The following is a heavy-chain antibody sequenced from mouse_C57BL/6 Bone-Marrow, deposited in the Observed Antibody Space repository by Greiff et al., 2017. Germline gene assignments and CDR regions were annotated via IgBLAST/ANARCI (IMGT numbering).Heavy chain of an antibody. CDR3: TINGDYFDY. V-gene: IGHV14-4*01. J-gene: IGHJ2*01. CDR2: IDPENGDT. CDR1: GFNIKDDY. Sequence: EVHLVESGAELVRPGASVKLSCTASGFNIKDDYMHWVKQRPEQGLEWIGWIDPENGDTEYASKFQGKATITADTSSNTAYLQLSSLTSEDTAVYYCTINGDYFDYWGQGTTLTVSS.